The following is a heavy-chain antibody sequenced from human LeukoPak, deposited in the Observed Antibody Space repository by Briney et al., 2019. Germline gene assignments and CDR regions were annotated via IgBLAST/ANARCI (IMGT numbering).Heavy chain of an antibody. D-gene: IGHD6-13*01. CDR2: MHYSGTT. V-gene: IGHV4-59*01. J-gene: IGHJ5*02. Sequence: SETLSLTCTVSGGSISSYYWSWIRQPPGKGPEWLGYMHYSGTTNYNPALKSRVTISVDTSKNQFSLKLSSVTAADTAVYYCAATDIAAAGTWLDPWGQGTLVTVSS. CDR1: GGSISSYY. CDR3: AATDIAAAGTWLDP.